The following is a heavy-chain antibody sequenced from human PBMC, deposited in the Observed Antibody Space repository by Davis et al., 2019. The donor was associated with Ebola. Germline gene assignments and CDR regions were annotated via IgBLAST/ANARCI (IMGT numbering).Heavy chain of an antibody. CDR1: GFSFSSYW. J-gene: IGHJ4*02. Sequence: GESLKISCAASGFSFSSYWMSWVRQAPGKGLEWVANIKQDGSEKYYVDSVEGRFTISRDNAKNSLYLQMNSLRAEDTAVYYCARGPSTGNSFSYWGQGTLVTVYS. V-gene: IGHV3-7*01. CDR2: IKQDGSEK. CDR3: ARGPSTGNSFSY. D-gene: IGHD6-13*01.